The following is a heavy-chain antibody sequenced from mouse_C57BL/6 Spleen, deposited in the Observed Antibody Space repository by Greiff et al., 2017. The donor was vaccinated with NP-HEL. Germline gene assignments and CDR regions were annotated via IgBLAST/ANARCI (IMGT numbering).Heavy chain of an antibody. CDR2: IDPSDSYT. Sequence: QVQLQQPGAELVMPGASVKLSCKASGYTFTSYWMHWVKQRPGQGLEWIGEIDPSDSYTNYNQKFKGKSTLTVDKSSSTAYMQLSRLTSEESAVYYCARKGDGNYVFDDWGQGTTLTVSS. J-gene: IGHJ2*01. V-gene: IGHV1-69*01. D-gene: IGHD2-1*01. CDR1: GYTFTSYW. CDR3: ARKGDGNYVFDD.